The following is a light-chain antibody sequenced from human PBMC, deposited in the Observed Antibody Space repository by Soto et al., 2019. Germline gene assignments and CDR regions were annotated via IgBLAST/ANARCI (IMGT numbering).Light chain of an antibody. CDR2: GAS. J-gene: IGKJ3*01. Sequence: PGERVTLSCRASQSVSSSYLTWYQQKPGQAPRLLIYGASTRATGIPARFSGSGSGTDFTLTISSLQPEDFAVYYCQQDYNLLTFGPGTKVDIK. V-gene: IGKV3D-7*01. CDR3: QQDYNLLT. CDR1: QSVSSSY.